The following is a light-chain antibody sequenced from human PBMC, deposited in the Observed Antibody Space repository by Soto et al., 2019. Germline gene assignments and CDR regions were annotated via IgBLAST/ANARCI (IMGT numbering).Light chain of an antibody. CDR2: DAS. V-gene: IGKV3-20*01. CDR1: QSVSSSF. Sequence: EVVLTQSPGTLSLSPGERAILSCRASQSVSSSFLAWYQQKPGRTPRLLIYDASSRATGITDRFSGSGSGTDFTLTIDRLEPEDFAVYYCQHYGRSPGLFTFGPGTKVDIK. J-gene: IGKJ3*01. CDR3: QHYGRSPGLFT.